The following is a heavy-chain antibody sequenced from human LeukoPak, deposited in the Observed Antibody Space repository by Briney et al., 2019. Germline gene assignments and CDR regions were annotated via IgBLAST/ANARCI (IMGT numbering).Heavy chain of an antibody. D-gene: IGHD3-3*01. J-gene: IGHJ4*02. CDR2: ISYDGSNK. V-gene: IGHV3-30-3*01. Sequence: PARSLRLYCSASAFTFSSQSMHWVGQAPGKGLEWVAVISYDGSNKYYADSVKGRFTISRDNSKNTLFLQMNSLRAEDTAVYYCAREVGVAHFDYWGQGTLVTVSS. CDR3: AREVGVAHFDY. CDR1: AFTFSSQS.